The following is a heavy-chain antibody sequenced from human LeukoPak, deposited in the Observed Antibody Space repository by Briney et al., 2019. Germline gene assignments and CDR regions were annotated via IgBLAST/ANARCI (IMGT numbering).Heavy chain of an antibody. D-gene: IGHD3-3*01. CDR3: AKVDYDFWSGYSGYYYYYMDV. CDR2: ISGSGGGT. J-gene: IGHJ6*03. CDR1: GFTFSSYA. V-gene: IGHV3-23*01. Sequence: TGGSLRLSCAASGFTFSSYAMSWVRQAPGKGLEWVSAISGSGGGTYYADSVKGRFTISRDNSKNTLYLQMNSLRAEDTAVYYCAKVDYDFWSGYSGYYYYYMDVWGKGTTVTVSS.